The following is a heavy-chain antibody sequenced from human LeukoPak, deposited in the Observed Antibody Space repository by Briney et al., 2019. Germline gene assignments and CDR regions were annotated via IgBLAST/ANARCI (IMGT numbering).Heavy chain of an antibody. J-gene: IGHJ4*02. CDR3: ARALYYDSSAYLY. V-gene: IGHV3-48*03. D-gene: IGHD3-22*01. CDR2: ISSSGSII. CDR1: GFTFSNYE. Sequence: GGSLRLSCAASGFTFSNYEMHWVRQAPGKRLEWLLYISSSGSIIYYADSVKGRFTISRDNAKNSLSLQMNSLTAEDTAIYYCARALYYDSSAYLYWGQGTLVTVSS.